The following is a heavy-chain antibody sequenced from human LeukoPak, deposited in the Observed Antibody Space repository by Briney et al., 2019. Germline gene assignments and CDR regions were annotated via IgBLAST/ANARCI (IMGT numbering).Heavy chain of an antibody. CDR1: GFTFSSYW. CDR2: IKQDGSEK. J-gene: IGHJ6*03. D-gene: IGHD6-13*01. CDR3: AKDFPIAAPGPAYYMDV. V-gene: IGHV3-7*03. Sequence: PGGSLRLSCAASGFTFSSYWMSWVRQAPGKGLEWVANIKQDGSEKYYVDSVKGRFTISRDNSKNTLYLQMNSLRAEDTAVYYCAKDFPIAAPGPAYYMDVWGKGTTVTVSS.